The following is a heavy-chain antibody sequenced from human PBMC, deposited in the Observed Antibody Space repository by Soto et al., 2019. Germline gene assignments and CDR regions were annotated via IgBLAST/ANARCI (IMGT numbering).Heavy chain of an antibody. Sequence: GGSLRLSCAASGFTFSSYAMHWVRQAPGKGLEWVAVISYDGSNKYYADSVKGRFTISRDNSKNTLYLQMNSLRAEDTAVYYCARDQRYYYDSSGYYALDYWGQGTLVTVSS. D-gene: IGHD3-22*01. V-gene: IGHV3-30-3*01. CDR1: GFTFSSYA. J-gene: IGHJ4*02. CDR3: ARDQRYYYDSSGYYALDY. CDR2: ISYDGSNK.